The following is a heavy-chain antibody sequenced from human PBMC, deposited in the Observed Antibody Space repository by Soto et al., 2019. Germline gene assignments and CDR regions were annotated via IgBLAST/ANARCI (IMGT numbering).Heavy chain of an antibody. CDR3: AKGYVYYFDS. CDR2: IKHDGSET. J-gene: IGHJ4*02. V-gene: IGHV3-7*03. CDR1: GFSFRNYW. Sequence: EVQLVESGGGLVQPGGSLRLSCAASGFSFRNYWMSWVRQAPGKGLEWVLSIKHDGSETYSVDSVKGRFTSSRDNAENSVYLQMHSLRAEDTAVYFCAKGYVYYFDSWGQGTLVTVSS. D-gene: IGHD5-12*01.